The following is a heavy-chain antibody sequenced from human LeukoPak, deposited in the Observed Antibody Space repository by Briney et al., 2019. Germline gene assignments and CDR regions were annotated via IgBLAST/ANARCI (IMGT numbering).Heavy chain of an antibody. CDR3: ARGSSGYVTIDY. Sequence: SETLSLTCTVSGYSISSGYYWGWIRQPPGKGLEWIGSIYHSGSTYYNPSLKSRVTISVDTSKNQFSLKLSSVTAADTAVYYCARGSSGYVTIDYWGQGTLVTVSS. V-gene: IGHV4-38-2*02. CDR1: GYSISSGYY. D-gene: IGHD5-12*01. CDR2: IYHSGST. J-gene: IGHJ4*02.